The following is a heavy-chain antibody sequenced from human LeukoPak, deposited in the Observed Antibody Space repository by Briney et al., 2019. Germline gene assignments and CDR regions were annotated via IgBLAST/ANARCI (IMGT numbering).Heavy chain of an antibody. J-gene: IGHJ3*02. CDR2: IIPIFGTA. CDR3: AREGSSAVGDAFDI. V-gene: IGHV1-69*13. D-gene: IGHD6-6*01. CDR1: GGTFSSYA. Sequence: SVKVSCKASGGTFSSYAISWVRQAPGQGLEWMEGIIPIFGTANYAQKLQGRVTITADESTSTAYMELSSLRSEDTAVYYCAREGSSAVGDAFDIWGQGTMVTVSS.